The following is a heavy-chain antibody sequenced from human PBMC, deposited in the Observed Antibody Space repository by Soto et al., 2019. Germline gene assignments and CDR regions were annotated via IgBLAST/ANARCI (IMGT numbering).Heavy chain of an antibody. Sequence: PSETLSLTCAVYGGSFSGYYWSWIRQPPGKGLEWIGEINHSGSTNYNPSLKSRVTISVDTSKNQLSLKLSSVTAADTAVYYCARGIAIFGVAYSLGMDVWGQGTTVTVSS. V-gene: IGHV4-34*01. D-gene: IGHD3-3*01. J-gene: IGHJ6*02. CDR2: INHSGST. CDR1: GGSFSGYY. CDR3: ARGIAIFGVAYSLGMDV.